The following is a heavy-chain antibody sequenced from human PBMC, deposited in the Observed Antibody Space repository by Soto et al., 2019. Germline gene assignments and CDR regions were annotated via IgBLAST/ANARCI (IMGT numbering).Heavy chain of an antibody. CDR1: GGSISSGGYS. CDR3: ARRFEYFHH. Sequence: SETLSLTCAVSGGSISSGGYSWSWIRQPPGKGLEWIGYIYHSGSTYYNPSLKSRVTISVDTSKNPFSLKLSSVTAADTAVYYCARRFEYFHHWGQGTLVTVSS. J-gene: IGHJ1*01. CDR2: IYHSGST. V-gene: IGHV4-30-2*03.